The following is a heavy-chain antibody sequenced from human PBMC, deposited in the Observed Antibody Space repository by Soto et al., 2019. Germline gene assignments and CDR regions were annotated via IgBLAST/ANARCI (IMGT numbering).Heavy chain of an antibody. CDR1: GYTFTGYY. J-gene: IGHJ6*02. CDR3: ARGRKGAYYDFWSGYYTPYYYYGMDV. CDR2: INPNSGGT. V-gene: IGHV1-2*04. Sequence: RASVKVSCKASGYTFTGYYMHWVRQAPGQGLEWMGWINPNSGGTNYAQKFQGWVTMTRDTSISTAYMELSRLRSDDTAVYYCARGRKGAYYDFWSGYYTPYYYYGMDVWGQGTTVTASS. D-gene: IGHD3-3*01.